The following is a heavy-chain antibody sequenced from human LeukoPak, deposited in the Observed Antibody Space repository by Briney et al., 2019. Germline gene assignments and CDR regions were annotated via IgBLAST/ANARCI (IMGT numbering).Heavy chain of an antibody. CDR3: VRGDAFSGDH. CDR2: IKQDGSEK. V-gene: IGHV3-7*04. J-gene: IGHJ4*02. CDR1: AFSFSSHG. Sequence: GGSLRLSCAASAFSFSSHGIYWVRQAPGKGLEWVANIKQDGSEKYYVDSVKGRFTISRDNAKNSLYLQMNSLRAEDTAVYYCVRGDAFSGDHWGQGTLVTVSS.